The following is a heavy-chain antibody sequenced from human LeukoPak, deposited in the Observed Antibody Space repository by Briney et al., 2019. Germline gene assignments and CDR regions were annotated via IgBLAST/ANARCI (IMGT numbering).Heavy chain of an antibody. V-gene: IGHV3-23*01. CDR3: AKAPVTTCSGAYCYPFDY. Sequence: ASVKVSCKASGYTFTSYAMHWVRQAPGKGLGWVSAISVSGNTYHADSVKGRFTISRDSSKNTLYLQMNRLRAEDAAVYYCAKAPVTTCSGAYCYPFDYWGQGTLVTVSS. D-gene: IGHD2-21*01. J-gene: IGHJ4*02. CDR2: ISVSGNT. CDR1: GYTFTSYA.